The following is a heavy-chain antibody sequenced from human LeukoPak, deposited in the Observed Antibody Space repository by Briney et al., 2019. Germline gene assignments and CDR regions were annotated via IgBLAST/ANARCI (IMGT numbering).Heavy chain of an antibody. CDR2: IYYSGST. V-gene: IGHV4-59*01. CDR1: GSGFSISNYH. J-gene: IGHJ4*02. Sequence: SETLSLTCTVSGSGFSISNYHWSWLRQPPGKGLEWLGYIYYSGSTNHNPSLKSRVTMSVNTSKNQLSLKLSSVTAADTAVYYCARDLRSSGWYVFDHWGRGTLVTVSS. D-gene: IGHD6-19*01. CDR3: ARDLRSSGWYVFDH.